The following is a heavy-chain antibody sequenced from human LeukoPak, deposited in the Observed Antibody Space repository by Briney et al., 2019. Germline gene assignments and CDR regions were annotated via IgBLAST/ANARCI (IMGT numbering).Heavy chain of an antibody. J-gene: IGHJ6*02. CDR3: ARGGKDGIAAPGITHYYYYYGMDV. D-gene: IGHD6-13*01. V-gene: IGHV1-8*01. Sequence: ASVKVSCKASGYTFTSYDINWVRQATGQGLEWMGWMNPNSGNTGYAQKFQGRVTMTRNTSISTAYMELSSLRSEDTAVYYCARGGKDGIAAPGITHYYYYYGMDVWGQGTTVTVSS. CDR2: MNPNSGNT. CDR1: GYTFTSYD.